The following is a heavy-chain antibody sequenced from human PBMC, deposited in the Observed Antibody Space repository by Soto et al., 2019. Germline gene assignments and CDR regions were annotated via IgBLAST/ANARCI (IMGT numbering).Heavy chain of an antibody. CDR3: ARHGPFTTQGVDP. V-gene: IGHV4-59*08. D-gene: IGHD3-3*01. CDR2: IYYSGST. CDR1: GGSISSYY. J-gene: IGHJ5*02. Sequence: PSETLSLTYTVSGGSISSYYWSWIRQPPGKGLEWIGYIYYSGSTNYNPSLKSRVTISVDTSKNQFSLKLSPVTAADTAVYYCARHGPFTTQGVDPWGQGTLVTVSS.